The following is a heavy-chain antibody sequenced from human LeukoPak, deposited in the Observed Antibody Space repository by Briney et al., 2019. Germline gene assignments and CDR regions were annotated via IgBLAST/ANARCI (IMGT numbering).Heavy chain of an antibody. J-gene: IGHJ3*02. D-gene: IGHD3-10*01. Sequence: EPSETLSLTCTVSGGSISSYYWSWIRQPPGKGLEWIGYIYYTGSTNHNPSLKSRVTISVDTSKNQFSLKLSSVTAADTAVYYCARVEAYGSNAFDIWGQGTMVTVSS. CDR1: GGSISSYY. V-gene: IGHV4-59*01. CDR2: IYYTGST. CDR3: ARVEAYGSNAFDI.